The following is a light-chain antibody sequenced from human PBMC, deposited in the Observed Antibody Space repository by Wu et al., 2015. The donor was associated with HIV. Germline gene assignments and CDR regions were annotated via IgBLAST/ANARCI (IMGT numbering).Light chain of an antibody. J-gene: IGKJ2*03. CDR1: QSVRSGY. Sequence: EIVMTQSPATLSVSPGERATLSCRASQSVRSGYLAWYHQKPGQAPRLLIYGASTRATGIPDRFSGSGSETDFTLTISRLEPEDFAVYYCQQYGTSPVSFGQGTKLEIK. V-gene: IGKV3-20*01. CDR3: QQYGTSPVS. CDR2: GAS.